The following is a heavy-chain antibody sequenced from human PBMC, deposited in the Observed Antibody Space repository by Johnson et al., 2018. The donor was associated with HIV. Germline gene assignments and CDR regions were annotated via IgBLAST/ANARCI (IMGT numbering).Heavy chain of an antibody. V-gene: IGHV3-20*04. Sequence: MLLVESGGGLVQPGGSLRLSCAASGFSVSSNYMSWVRQAPGKWLEWVSGINWNGGSTGYADSVKGRFTISRDNAKNSLYLQMNSLRAEDTAVYYCARDRYYDSSGSHAFDIWGQGTMVTVSS. D-gene: IGHD3-22*01. CDR1: GFSVSSNY. J-gene: IGHJ3*02. CDR2: INWNGGST. CDR3: ARDRYYDSSGSHAFDI.